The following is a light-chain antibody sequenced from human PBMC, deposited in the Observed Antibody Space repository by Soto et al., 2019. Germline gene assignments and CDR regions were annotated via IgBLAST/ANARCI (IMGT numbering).Light chain of an antibody. CDR3: QQYYSTPLT. Sequence: DIVMTQSPDSLAVSLGERATINCKSSQSVLYSSNNKNNLAWYQQKPGQPPKLLIYWASTRESGVPDRFSGSESVTEFTLTMSSLQAEDVAVYYCQQYYSTPLTFGGGTKVEIK. CDR1: QSVLYSSNNKNN. V-gene: IGKV4-1*01. J-gene: IGKJ4*01. CDR2: WAS.